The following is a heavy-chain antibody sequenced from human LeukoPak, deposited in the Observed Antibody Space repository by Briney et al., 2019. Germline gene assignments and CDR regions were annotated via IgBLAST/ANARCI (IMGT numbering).Heavy chain of an antibody. CDR2: IYPGDSDT. Sequence: GESLKISCKASGYSFTTYWIGWVRQVPGKGLEWMGIIYPGDSDTRYSPSFQGQVTISADKSISTAYLQWSSLKASDTAMYYCARREDSSSWYGLVGYWGQGTLVTVSS. D-gene: IGHD6-13*01. CDR1: GYSFTTYW. CDR3: ARREDSSSWYGLVGY. J-gene: IGHJ4*02. V-gene: IGHV5-51*01.